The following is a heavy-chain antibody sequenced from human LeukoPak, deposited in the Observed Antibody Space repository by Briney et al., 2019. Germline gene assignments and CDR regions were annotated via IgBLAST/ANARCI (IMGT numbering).Heavy chain of an antibody. CDR1: GFTFSSYS. D-gene: IGHD3-10*01. Sequence: KSGRSLRLSCAASGFTFSSYSMNWVRQAPGKGLEWVSSISSSSSYIYYADSVKGRFTISRDNAKNSLYLQMNSLRAEDTAVYYCARSITMVRGVIAYWGQGTLVTVSS. CDR2: ISSSSSYI. V-gene: IGHV3-21*01. CDR3: ARSITMVRGVIAY. J-gene: IGHJ4*02.